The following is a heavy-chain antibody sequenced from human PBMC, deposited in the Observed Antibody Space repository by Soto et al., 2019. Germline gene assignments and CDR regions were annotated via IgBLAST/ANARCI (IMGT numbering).Heavy chain of an antibody. J-gene: IGHJ3*02. Sequence: GGSLRLSCAASGFTFSDYYITWIRQAPGKGLEWVSYISSRSTYTTYADSVKGRFTISRDNAKNSVYLQMNSLRPEDTAVYYCARGSGSYYAAFDIWGQGTVVTVSS. CDR2: ISSRSTYT. CDR3: ARGSGSYYAAFDI. V-gene: IGHV3-11*06. CDR1: GFTFSDYY. D-gene: IGHD1-26*01.